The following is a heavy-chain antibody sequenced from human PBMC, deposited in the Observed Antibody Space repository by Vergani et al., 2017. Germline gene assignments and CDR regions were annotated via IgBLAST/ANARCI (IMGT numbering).Heavy chain of an antibody. D-gene: IGHD2-2*01. CDR1: GFTFSSYA. J-gene: IGHJ6*03. V-gene: IGHV3-74*01. Sequence: EVQLVESGGGLVQPGGSLRLSCAASGFTFSSYAMSWVRQAPGKGLEWVSRINSDGSSTSYADSVKGRFTISRDNAKNTLYLQMNSLRAEDTAVYYCARDEVGYCSSTSCPPSGYYYYMDVWGKGTTVTVSS. CDR3: ARDEVGYCSSTSCPPSGYYYYMDV. CDR2: INSDGSST.